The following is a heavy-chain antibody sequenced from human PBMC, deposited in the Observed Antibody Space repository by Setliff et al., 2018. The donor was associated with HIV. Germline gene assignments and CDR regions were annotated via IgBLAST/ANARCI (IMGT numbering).Heavy chain of an antibody. CDR2: ISSSGSTI. D-gene: IGHD4-17*01. Sequence: PGGSLRLSCAASGFSFSDYYMSWIRQAPGKGLEWVSYISSSGSTIYYADSVKGRFTISRDNAKKSMYLQMNSLRAEDTAVYYCARDTGMRDAAFDIWGQGTRVTVSS. CDR3: ARDTGMRDAAFDI. CDR1: GFSFSDYY. V-gene: IGHV3-11*01. J-gene: IGHJ3*02.